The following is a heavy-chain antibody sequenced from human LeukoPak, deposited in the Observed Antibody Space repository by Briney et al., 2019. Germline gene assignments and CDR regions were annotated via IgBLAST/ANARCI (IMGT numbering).Heavy chain of an antibody. CDR1: GYTFTSYD. V-gene: IGHV1-8*01. CDR3: ATYSSGWYGYYYYGMDV. Sequence: ASVKVSCKASGYTFTSYDINWVRQATGQGLEWMGWMNPNSGNTGYAQKFQGRVTMTRNTSVSTAYMELSSLRSEDTAVYYCATYSSGWYGYYYYGMDVWGQGTTVTVS. CDR2: MNPNSGNT. D-gene: IGHD6-19*01. J-gene: IGHJ6*02.